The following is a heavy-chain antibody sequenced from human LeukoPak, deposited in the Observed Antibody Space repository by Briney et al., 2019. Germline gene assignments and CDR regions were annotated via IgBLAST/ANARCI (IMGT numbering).Heavy chain of an antibody. CDR2: IYYSGST. D-gene: IGHD1-1*01. J-gene: IGHJ4*02. CDR3: ARLEYGVFDY. Sequence: SETLSLTCTVSGGSISSYYWSWIRQPPGKGLEWIGYIYYSGSTNYNPPLKSRVTISVDTSKNQFSLKLSSVTAADTAVYYCARLEYGVFDYWGQGTLVTVSS. CDR1: GGSISSYY. V-gene: IGHV4-59*08.